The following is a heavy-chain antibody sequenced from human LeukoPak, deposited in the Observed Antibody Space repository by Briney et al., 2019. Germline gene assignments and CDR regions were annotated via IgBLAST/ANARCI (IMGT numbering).Heavy chain of an antibody. D-gene: IGHD3-10*01. CDR2: ISGSGEIT. J-gene: IGHJ4*02. CDR1: GFMFSNYA. V-gene: IGHV3-23*01. Sequence: GGSLRLSCEASGFMFSNYAMGWVRQAPGTGPEWVSSISGSGEITYYGDSVKGRFTVSRDNSKDTMYLQMNSLRVDDTAVYYCARDRRGRQQLVDYFDYWGQGTRVTVSS. CDR3: ARDRRGRQQLVDYFDY.